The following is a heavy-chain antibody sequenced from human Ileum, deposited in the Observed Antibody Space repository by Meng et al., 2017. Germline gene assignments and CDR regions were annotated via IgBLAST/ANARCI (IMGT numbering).Heavy chain of an antibody. CDR1: GASVNFGLYF. CDR2: TYYTGLT. CDR3: ARTYNTPFFDS. V-gene: IGHV4-61*01. D-gene: IGHD1-14*01. Sequence: QVGRQESGPGLVRPSEPLSLSCTVSGASVNFGLYFWSWIRQSPGKTLEWIGHTYYTGLTNYNPSLTSRVAISLDASKNQFSLKLNSVSAADSAVYFCARTYNTPFFDSWGQGTLVTVSS. J-gene: IGHJ4*02.